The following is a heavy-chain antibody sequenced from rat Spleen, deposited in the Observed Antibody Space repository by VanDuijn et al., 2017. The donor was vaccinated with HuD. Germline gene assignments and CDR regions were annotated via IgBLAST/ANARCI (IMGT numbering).Heavy chain of an antibody. CDR2: ITNTGGST. V-gene: IGHV5-25*01. J-gene: IGHJ4*01. CDR1: GFTFSNYD. CDR3: TRNYGGYSELGGYVMDA. Sequence: EVQLVESGGGLVQPGRSMKLSCAASGFTFSNYDMAWVRQAPTKGLEWVASITNTGGSTYYPDSVKGRFTISRDNAKSTLYLQMNSPRSEDTATYYCTRNYGGYSELGGYVMDAWGQGASVTVSS. D-gene: IGHD1-11*01.